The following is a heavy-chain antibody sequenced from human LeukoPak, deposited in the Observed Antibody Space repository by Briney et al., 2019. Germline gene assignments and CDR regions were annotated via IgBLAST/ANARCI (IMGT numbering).Heavy chain of an antibody. D-gene: IGHD1-26*01. CDR2: ISYDGSNK. CDR3: AKDERVGAINWFHP. J-gene: IGHJ5*02. Sequence: GRSLRLSCAASGFTFRSYGMLWVRQAPGKGLEWVAVISYDGSNKYYADSVKGRFTISRDNSKNTLYLQMNSLRAEDTAVYYCAKDERVGAINWFHPWGQGTLVTVSS. CDR1: GFTFRSYG. V-gene: IGHV3-30*18.